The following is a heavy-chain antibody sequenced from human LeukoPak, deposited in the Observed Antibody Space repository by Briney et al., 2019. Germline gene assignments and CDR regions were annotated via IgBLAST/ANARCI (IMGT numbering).Heavy chain of an antibody. Sequence: SETLSLTCTVSGGSISSVNYYWSWIRQTPGKGLEWIGNIFDSGDTNYNPSLQSRVTISVDTSKKQFSLKLRSVTAADTAVYYCTRRLSNGATLNYFDYWGQGTLVTVSS. CDR3: TRRLSNGATLNYFDY. D-gene: IGHD4/OR15-4a*01. CDR2: IFDSGDT. CDR1: GGSISSVNYY. V-gene: IGHV4-61*01. J-gene: IGHJ4*02.